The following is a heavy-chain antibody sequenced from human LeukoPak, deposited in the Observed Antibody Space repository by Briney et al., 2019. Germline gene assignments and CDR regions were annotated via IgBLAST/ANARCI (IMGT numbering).Heavy chain of an antibody. J-gene: IGHJ4*02. CDR2: IYYSGST. CDR3: ARASGQVAWIQLWKGFDY. D-gene: IGHD5-18*01. V-gene: IGHV4-59*01. Sequence: SETLSLTCTVSGGSISSYYWSWIRQPPGKGLEWIGYIYYSGSTNYNPSLNSRVTISVDTSKNQFSLKLSSVTAADTAVYYCARASGQVAWIQLWKGFDYWGQGTLVTVSS. CDR1: GGSISSYY.